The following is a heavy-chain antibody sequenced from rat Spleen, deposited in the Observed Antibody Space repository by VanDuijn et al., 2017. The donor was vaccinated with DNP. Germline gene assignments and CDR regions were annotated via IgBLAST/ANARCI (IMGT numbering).Heavy chain of an antibody. V-gene: IGHV5-25*01. CDR1: GFTFSDYY. D-gene: IGHD1-11*01. Sequence: EVQLVESDGGLVQPGRSLKLSCAASGFTFSDYYMAWVRQAPTKGLEWVASISTGGGNTYYRDSVKGRFTISRDNVQNTLYLQMSKVGSEDTAIYYCARGPNYGGWSDYFDYWGQGVMVTVSS. J-gene: IGHJ2*01. CDR3: ARGPNYGGWSDYFDY. CDR2: ISTGGGNT.